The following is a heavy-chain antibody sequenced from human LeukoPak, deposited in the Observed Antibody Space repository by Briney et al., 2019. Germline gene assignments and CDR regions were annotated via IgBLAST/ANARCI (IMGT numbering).Heavy chain of an antibody. CDR3: ARDLGSLSYCGGDCPPDAFDI. CDR1: GFTFSDYY. CDR2: ISSSGSTI. J-gene: IGHJ3*02. Sequence: GGSLRLSCAASGFTFSDYYMSWIRQAPGKGLEWVSYISSSGSTIYYADSVKGRFTISRDNAKNSLYLQMNSLRAEDTAVYYCARDLGSLSYCGGDCPPDAFDIWGQGTMVTVSS. D-gene: IGHD2-21*01. V-gene: IGHV3-11*04.